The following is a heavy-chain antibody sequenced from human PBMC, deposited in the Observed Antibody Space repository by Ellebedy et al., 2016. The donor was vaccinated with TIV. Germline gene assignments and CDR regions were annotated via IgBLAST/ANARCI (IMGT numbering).Heavy chain of an antibody. Sequence: SETLSLTXTVSGGSISSGDYYWGWIRQPPGKGLEWIGSIYYSGSTYYNPSLKSRVTISVDTSKNQFSLKLSSVTAADTAVYYCAGEPGFWSGYPDYWGQGTLVTVSS. D-gene: IGHD3-3*01. J-gene: IGHJ4*02. CDR2: IYYSGST. CDR3: AGEPGFWSGYPDY. V-gene: IGHV4-39*01. CDR1: GGSISSGDYY.